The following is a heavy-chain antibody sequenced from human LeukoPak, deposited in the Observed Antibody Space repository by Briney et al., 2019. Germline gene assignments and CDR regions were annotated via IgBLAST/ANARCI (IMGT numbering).Heavy chain of an antibody. V-gene: IGHV3-11*06. Sequence: GGSLRLSCAASGFTFSDYYMSWIRQAPGKGLEWVSYISSSSSYTNYADSVKGRFTISRDNAKNSLYLQMNSLRDEDTAVYYCARAMRSGYDYWGQGTLVTVSS. CDR2: ISSSSSYT. CDR3: ARAMRSGYDY. D-gene: IGHD5-12*01. CDR1: GFTFSDYY. J-gene: IGHJ4*02.